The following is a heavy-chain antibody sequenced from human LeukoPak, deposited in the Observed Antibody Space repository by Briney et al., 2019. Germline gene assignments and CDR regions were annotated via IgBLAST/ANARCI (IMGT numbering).Heavy chain of an antibody. Sequence: GGSLRLSCAASGFTFSSYWMTWVRQAPGKGLEWVANIKQDGSEKYYEDSVKGRFTISRDNAKNSLYLQMNSLRAEDTAVYYCARDHRAPYYFDYWGQGTLVTVSS. D-gene: IGHD1-14*01. CDR3: ARDHRAPYYFDY. J-gene: IGHJ4*02. CDR1: GFTFSSYW. V-gene: IGHV3-7*01. CDR2: IKQDGSEK.